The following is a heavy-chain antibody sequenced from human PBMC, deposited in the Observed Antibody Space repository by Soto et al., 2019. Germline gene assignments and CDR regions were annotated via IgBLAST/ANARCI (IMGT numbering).Heavy chain of an antibody. Sequence: GWSLRLSCASSVFTFINAWMSWVRQAPGKGLEWVGRIKSKTDGGTTDYAAPVKGRFTISRDDSKNTLYLQMNSLKTEDTAVYYCTTDGIEDYYDSSGSYGMDVWGQGTTVTVSS. J-gene: IGHJ6*02. CDR3: TTDGIEDYYDSSGSYGMDV. V-gene: IGHV3-15*01. CDR1: VFTFINAW. D-gene: IGHD3-22*01. CDR2: IKSKTDGGTT.